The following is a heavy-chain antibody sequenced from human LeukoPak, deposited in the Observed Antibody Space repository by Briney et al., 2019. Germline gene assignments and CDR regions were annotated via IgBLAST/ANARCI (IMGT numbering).Heavy chain of an antibody. D-gene: IGHD3-22*01. CDR1: GYTFTGYY. Sequence: ASVKVSCKASGYTFTGYYMHWVRQAPGQGLEWMGWIHPNSGGTNYAQKFQGRVTMTRDTSISIAYMELSGLRSDATAVYYCARIRLGSYYDSSAFHAFDIWGQGTMVTVSS. V-gene: IGHV1-2*02. CDR3: ARIRLGSYYDSSAFHAFDI. J-gene: IGHJ3*02. CDR2: IHPNSGGT.